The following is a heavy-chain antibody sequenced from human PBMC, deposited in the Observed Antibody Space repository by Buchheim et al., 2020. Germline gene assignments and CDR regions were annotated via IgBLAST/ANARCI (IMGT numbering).Heavy chain of an antibody. CDR3: ARAYGSGSYRIGWFDP. Sequence: QLQLQESGPGLVKPSETLSLTCTVSGGSISSSSYYWGWIRQPPGKGLEWIGSIYYRGSTYYTPSVKSRVTISVDTSKNQFSLKLSSVTAADTAVYYCARAYGSGSYRIGWFDPWGQGTL. J-gene: IGHJ5*02. CDR1: GGSISSSSYY. CDR2: IYYRGST. V-gene: IGHV4-39*07. D-gene: IGHD3-10*01.